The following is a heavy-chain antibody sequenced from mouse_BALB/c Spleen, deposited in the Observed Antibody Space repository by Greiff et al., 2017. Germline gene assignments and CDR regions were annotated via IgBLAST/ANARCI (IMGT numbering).Heavy chain of an antibody. Sequence: QVQLQQSGAELAKPGASVKMSCKASGYTFTSYWMHWVKQRPGQGLEWIGYINPSTGYTEYNQKFKDKATLTADKSSSTAYMQLSSLTSEDSAVYYCAREFDLAWFAYWGQGTLVTVSA. CDR2: INPSTGYT. CDR1: GYTFTSYW. J-gene: IGHJ3*01. V-gene: IGHV1-7*01. CDR3: AREFDLAWFAY.